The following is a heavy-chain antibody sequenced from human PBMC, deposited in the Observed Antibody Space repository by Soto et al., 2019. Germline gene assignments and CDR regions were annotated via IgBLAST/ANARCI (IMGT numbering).Heavy chain of an antibody. D-gene: IGHD2-21*02. CDR1: GYSFIGYY. CDR2: INPNSGDT. V-gene: IGHV1-2*02. J-gene: IGHJ4*02. Sequence: GASVKVSCKTSGYSFIGYYIHWVRQAPGQGLEWMGWINPNSGDTNYAQKFQGRVTMTRDTSISTAYMDLNRLTFDDTAVYYCARQVAYCGGDCYTEPIDYWGQGTLVTVS. CDR3: ARQVAYCGGDCYTEPIDY.